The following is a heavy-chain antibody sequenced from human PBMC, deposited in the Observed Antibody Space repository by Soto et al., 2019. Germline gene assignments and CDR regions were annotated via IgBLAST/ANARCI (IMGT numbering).Heavy chain of an antibody. V-gene: IGHV3-23*01. CDR2: IGTHADTT. CDR3: ARPYVEVAVNDAFDI. CDR1: GFTFSTYA. J-gene: IGHJ3*02. D-gene: IGHD2-15*01. Sequence: EVQLLESGGGLVQPGGSLRLSCAASGFTFSTYALPWVRQAPGKGLEWVSSIGTHADTTYYVDSVKGRFSISRDNSKNTVYLQMSSLSAEDTAVYYCARPYVEVAVNDAFDIWGRGTMVTVSS.